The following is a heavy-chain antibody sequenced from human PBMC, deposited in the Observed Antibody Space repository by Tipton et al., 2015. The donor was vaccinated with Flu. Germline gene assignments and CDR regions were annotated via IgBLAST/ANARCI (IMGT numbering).Heavy chain of an antibody. V-gene: IGHV4-61*09. J-gene: IGHJ4*02. D-gene: IGHD7-27*01. Sequence: TLSLTCTVSGGSISSGSYYWSWIRQPAGKGLEWIGNIYHSGSPYYNPSLKSRVTISVDTSKNQFSLKLSSVTAADTAVYYCARHVNWGSGYDHCGQGTLVTVSS. CDR2: IYHSGSP. CDR1: GGSISSGSYY. CDR3: ARHVNWGSGYDH.